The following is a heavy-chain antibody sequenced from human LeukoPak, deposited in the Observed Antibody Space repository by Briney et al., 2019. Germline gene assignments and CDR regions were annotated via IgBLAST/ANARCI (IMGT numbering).Heavy chain of an antibody. J-gene: IGHJ4*02. CDR1: GFSVSSTY. V-gene: IGHV3-53*01. D-gene: IGHD1-26*01. CDR3: VRDIGSYPPEK. Sequence: GGSLRLSCAASGFSVSSTYMSWVRQAPGKGLEWVSLMYSHGLTSYGDSVRGRFTISRDTSKNTLHLQMNSLRAEDTAIYYCVRDIGSYPPEKWGQGTLVTVAS. CDR2: MYSHGLT.